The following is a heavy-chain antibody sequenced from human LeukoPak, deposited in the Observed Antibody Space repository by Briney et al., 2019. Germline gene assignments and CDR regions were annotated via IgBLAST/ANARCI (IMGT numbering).Heavy chain of an antibody. V-gene: IGHV3-48*01. CDR1: GFTFSSYS. CDR2: ISFSSSTI. Sequence: GGSLRLSCAASGFTFSSYSMNWVRQAPGKGLEWVSYISFSSSTIYYADSVKGRFTISRDNAKNSLYLQMNSLRAEDTAVYYCARGPSGWEILGRFDPWGQGTLVTVSS. D-gene: IGHD1-26*01. CDR3: ARGPSGWEILGRFDP. J-gene: IGHJ5*02.